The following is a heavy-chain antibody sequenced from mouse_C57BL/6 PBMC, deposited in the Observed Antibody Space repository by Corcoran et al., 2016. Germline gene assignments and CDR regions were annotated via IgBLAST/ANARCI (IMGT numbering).Heavy chain of an antibody. J-gene: IGHJ2*01. CDR1: GYTFTTYG. CDR3: ARKGTVVEFDY. V-gene: IGHV9-3*01. D-gene: IGHD1-1*01. CDR2: INTYSGVP. Sequence: QIQLVQSGPELKKPGETVKISCKASGYTFTTYGMSWVKQAPGKGLKWMGWINTYSGVPTYADDFKGRFAFSLETSASTAYLQINNLKNEDTATYFCARKGTVVEFDYWGQGTTLTVSS.